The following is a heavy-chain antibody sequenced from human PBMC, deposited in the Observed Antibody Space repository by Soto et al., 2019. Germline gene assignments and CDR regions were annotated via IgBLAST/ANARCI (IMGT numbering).Heavy chain of an antibody. D-gene: IGHD2-2*01. CDR1: GFTFSSYS. CDR3: ASDIVVVPAAIEDGMDV. CDR2: ISSSSSTI. Sequence: GSLRLSCAASGFTFSSYSMNWVRQAPGKGLEWVSYISSSSSTIYYADSVKGRFTISRDNAKNSLYLQMNSLRDEDTAVYYCASDIVVVPAAIEDGMDVWGQGTTVTVSS. J-gene: IGHJ6*02. V-gene: IGHV3-48*02.